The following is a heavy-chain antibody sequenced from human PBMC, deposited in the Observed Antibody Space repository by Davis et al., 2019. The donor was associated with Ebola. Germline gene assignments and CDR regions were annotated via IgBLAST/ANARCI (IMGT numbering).Heavy chain of an antibody. CDR2: INPNHGRT. D-gene: IGHD5-12*01. CDR1: LYTFTHYH. V-gene: IGHV1-46*03. Sequence: ASVPVSCLASLYTFTHYHMHSVRPPPGQGLEWMGLINPNHGRTIYAQKFQGRVTVTRDTSTTTVYMDLSSLRSEDTALYYCTTPGGQDSGYDVFDIWGQGTMVTVSS. CDR3: TTPGGQDSGYDVFDI. J-gene: IGHJ3*02.